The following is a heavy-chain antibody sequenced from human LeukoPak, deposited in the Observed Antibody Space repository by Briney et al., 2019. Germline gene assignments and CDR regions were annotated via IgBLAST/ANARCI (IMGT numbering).Heavy chain of an antibody. Sequence: PGGSLRLSCAASGFTFSSYAMSWVRQAPGKGLEWVSAISGSGGSTYYADSVKGRFTISRDNSKNTLYLQMNSLRAEDTAVYYCAKDRAFRWLAPLDAFDIWGQGTMVTVSS. D-gene: IGHD6-19*01. V-gene: IGHV3-23*01. CDR1: GFTFSSYA. CDR3: AKDRAFRWLAPLDAFDI. J-gene: IGHJ3*02. CDR2: ISGSGGST.